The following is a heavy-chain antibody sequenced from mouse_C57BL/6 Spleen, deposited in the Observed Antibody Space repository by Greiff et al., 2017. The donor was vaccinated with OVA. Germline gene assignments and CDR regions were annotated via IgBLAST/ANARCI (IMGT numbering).Heavy chain of an antibody. CDR1: GYAFTNYL. CDR3: ARDRGYDGGFAY. CDR2: INPGSGGT. V-gene: IGHV1-54*01. D-gene: IGHD2-2*01. J-gene: IGHJ3*01. Sequence: QVQLQQSGAELVRPGTSVKVSCKASGYAFTNYLIEWVKQRPGQGLEWIGVINPGSGGTNYNEKFKGKATLTADKSSSTAYMQLSSLTSEDSAVYFCARDRGYDGGFAYWGQGTLVTVSA.